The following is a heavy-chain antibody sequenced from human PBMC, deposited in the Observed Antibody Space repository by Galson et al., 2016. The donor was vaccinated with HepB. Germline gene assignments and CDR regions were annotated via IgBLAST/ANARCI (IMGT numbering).Heavy chain of an antibody. J-gene: IGHJ6*02. CDR1: GFIFSRYC. D-gene: IGHD6-19*01. V-gene: IGHV3-33*01. Sequence: FLRLSCAASGFIFSRYCMHWLHPAPGKGLEWVAVIWNDGSNHYHVASAKGPFSISRDNSKNTLHLQMNSLRAEDTAVYYCARWALWSSGWYREDHYYGMDVWGQGTTVIVSS. CDR3: ARWALWSSGWYREDHYYGMDV. CDR2: IWNDGSNH.